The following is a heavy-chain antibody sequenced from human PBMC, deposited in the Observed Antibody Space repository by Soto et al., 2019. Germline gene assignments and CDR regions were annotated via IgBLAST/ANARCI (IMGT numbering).Heavy chain of an antibody. CDR2: MNPNSGNT. Sequence: ASVKVSCKASGYTFTSYDINWVRQATGQGLEWMGWMNPNSGNTGYAQKFQGRVTMTRNTSISTAYMELSSLRSEDTAVYYCARDRMGYVWGSDAFDIWGQGTMVTVSS. CDR1: GYTFTSYD. J-gene: IGHJ3*02. V-gene: IGHV1-8*01. D-gene: IGHD3-16*01. CDR3: ARDRMGYVWGSDAFDI.